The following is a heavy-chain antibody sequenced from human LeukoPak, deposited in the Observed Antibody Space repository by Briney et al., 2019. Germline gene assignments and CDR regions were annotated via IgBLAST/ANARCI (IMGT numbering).Heavy chain of an antibody. CDR1: GGSISSYY. Sequence: SETLSLTCTVSGGSISSYYWSWIRQPPGKGLEWIGYIYYSGSTNYNPSPKSRVTISVDTSKNQFSLKLSSVTAADTAVYYCARVKAQAARYYGMDVWGQGTTVTVSS. CDR3: ARVKAQAARYYGMDV. V-gene: IGHV4-59*01. J-gene: IGHJ6*02. CDR2: IYYSGST. D-gene: IGHD6-25*01.